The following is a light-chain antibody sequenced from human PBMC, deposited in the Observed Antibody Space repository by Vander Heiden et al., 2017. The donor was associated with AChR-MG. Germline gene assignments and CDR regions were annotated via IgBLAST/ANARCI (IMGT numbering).Light chain of an antibody. V-gene: IGLV3-1*01. CDR3: QAWDSSTYVV. J-gene: IGLJ2*01. Sequence: SYALTQSPSVSVSPGQTASIPCPGDKLGNKYASWYQQTQGQSPVLVIYQDNKRTSGMPGRFSGSTAGNTATLTISGTQAVDEADYYCQAWDSSTYVVFGGGTKLTVL. CDR2: QDN. CDR1: KLGNKY.